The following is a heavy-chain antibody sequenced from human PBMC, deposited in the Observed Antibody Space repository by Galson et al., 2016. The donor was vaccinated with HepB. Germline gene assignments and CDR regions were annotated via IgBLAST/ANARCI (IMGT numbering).Heavy chain of an antibody. V-gene: IGHV3-23*01. J-gene: IGHJ3*02. CDR1: GFTIRSYA. D-gene: IGHD4-17*01. CDR3: AKGGPYGDYVLNGFDI. CDR2: ITDSGT. Sequence: SLRLSCAASGFTIRSYAMTWVRQAPGKGLEWVSAITDSGTYADSVKGRFTISRDNSKNTLYLHMNSLRAEDTAVYYCAKGGPYGDYVLNGFDIWGQGTMVTVSS.